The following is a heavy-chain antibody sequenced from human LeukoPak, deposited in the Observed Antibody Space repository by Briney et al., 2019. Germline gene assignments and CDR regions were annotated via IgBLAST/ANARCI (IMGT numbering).Heavy chain of an antibody. D-gene: IGHD5-18*01. V-gene: IGHV1-18*01. J-gene: IGHJ4*02. Sequence: GASVKVSCKASCYTFTSYGISWVRQAPGQGLEWMGWISAYNGNTNYAQKLQGRVTMTTDTSTSTAYMELRSLRSDDTAVYYCARDCPKLGVSDVDTAMVDPYFDYWGQGTLVTVSS. CDR2: ISAYNGNT. CDR1: CYTFTSYG. CDR3: ARDCPKLGVSDVDTAMVDPYFDY.